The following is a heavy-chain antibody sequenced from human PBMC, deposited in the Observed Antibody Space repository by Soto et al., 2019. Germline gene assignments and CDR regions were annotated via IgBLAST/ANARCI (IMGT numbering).Heavy chain of an antibody. Sequence: LQLLESGGDLVHPGGSLTLSCAATGFNFGTYTMSWVRQALGKGPEWVAGFYGGGSSSTFYADSVKGRFTISRDNSQKMLFLQMNSLRVEDTAIYYCMKDRRPDGIWSSDCWGRGTLVTVSS. CDR2: FYGGGSSST. CDR3: MKDRRPDGIWSSDC. J-gene: IGHJ4*02. CDR1: GFNFGTYT. D-gene: IGHD3-3*01. V-gene: IGHV3-23*03.